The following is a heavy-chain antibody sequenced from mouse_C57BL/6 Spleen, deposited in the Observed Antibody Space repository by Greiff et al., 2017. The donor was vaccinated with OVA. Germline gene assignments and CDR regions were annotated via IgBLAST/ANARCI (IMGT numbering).Heavy chain of an antibody. CDR1: GYTFTSYW. J-gene: IGHJ2*01. D-gene: IGHD1-1*01. CDR3: AIEEGYYGSSPYFDY. Sequence: QVQLQQPGAELVKPGASVKVSCKASGYTFTSYWMHWVKQRPGQGLEWIGRIHPSDSDTNYNQKFKGKATLTVDKSSSTAYMQLSSLTSADSAFYYCAIEEGYYGSSPYFDYWGQGTTLTVSS. V-gene: IGHV1-74*01. CDR2: IHPSDSDT.